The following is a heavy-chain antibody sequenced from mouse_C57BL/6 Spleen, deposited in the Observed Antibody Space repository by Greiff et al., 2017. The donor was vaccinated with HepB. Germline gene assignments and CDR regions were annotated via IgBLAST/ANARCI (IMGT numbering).Heavy chain of an antibody. Sequence: EESGPGLVKPSQSLSLTCSVTGYSITSGYYWNWIRQFPGNKLEWMGYISYDGSNNYNPSLKNRISITRDTSKNQFFLKLNSVTTEDTATYYCASSHYAMDYWGQGTSVTVSS. V-gene: IGHV3-6*01. CDR1: GYSITSGYY. CDR2: ISYDGSN. J-gene: IGHJ4*01. CDR3: ASSHYAMDY.